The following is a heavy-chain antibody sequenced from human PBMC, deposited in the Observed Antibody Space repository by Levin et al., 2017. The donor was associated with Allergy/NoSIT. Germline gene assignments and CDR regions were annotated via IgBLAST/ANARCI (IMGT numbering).Heavy chain of an antibody. J-gene: IGHJ4*02. CDR2: IYPGDSDT. CDR1: GYSFTSYW. Sequence: KAGGSLRLSCKGSGYSFTSYWIGWVRQMPGKGLEWMGIIYPGDSDTRYSPSFQGQVTISADKSISTAYLQWSSLKASDTAMDYCARREYSSSLHFDYWGQGTLVTVSS. V-gene: IGHV5-51*01. D-gene: IGHD6-6*01. CDR3: ARREYSSSLHFDY.